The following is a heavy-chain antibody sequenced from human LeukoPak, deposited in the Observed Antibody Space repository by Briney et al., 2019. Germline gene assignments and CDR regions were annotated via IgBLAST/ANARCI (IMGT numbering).Heavy chain of an antibody. J-gene: IGHJ4*02. CDR3: AGDPGYCSSTSCYTDY. CDR1: GGIFSSYT. D-gene: IGHD2-2*02. V-gene: IGHV1-69*04. Sequence: ASVKVSCKASGGIFSSYTISGVRQAPGQGLEWMGRIIPILGIANYEQKFQGRVTITADKSTRTAYMELSSLRSEDTAVYYCAGDPGYCSSTSCYTDYWGQGTLVTVSS. CDR2: IIPILGIA.